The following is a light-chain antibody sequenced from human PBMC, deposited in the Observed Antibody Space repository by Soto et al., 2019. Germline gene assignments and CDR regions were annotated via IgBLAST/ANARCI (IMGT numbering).Light chain of an antibody. CDR2: DAF. Sequence: DIQMTQSPSSLSASVGDRVTINCQASQDINSYLSWYQQRQGKAPKLLIYDAFTLETGVPSRFSGSGSGTDFIFTISSLQPEDFATYYCQQYDTFPVTFGQGTRLEIK. V-gene: IGKV1-33*01. CDR1: QDINSY. J-gene: IGKJ5*01. CDR3: QQYDTFPVT.